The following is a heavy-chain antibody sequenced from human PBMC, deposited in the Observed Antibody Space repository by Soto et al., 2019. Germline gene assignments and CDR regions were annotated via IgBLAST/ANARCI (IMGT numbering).Heavy chain of an antibody. J-gene: IGHJ6*02. D-gene: IGHD6-6*01. V-gene: IGHV3-23*01. CDR1: GFTFSSYA. Sequence: GGSLRLSCAASGFTFSSYAMSWVRQAPGKGLEWVSAISGSGGSTYYADSVKGRFTISRDNSKNTLYLQMNSLRAEDTAVYYCAKASRGIAARPGYYYGIDVWGQGTTVTVSS. CDR3: AKASRGIAARPGYYYGIDV. CDR2: ISGSGGST.